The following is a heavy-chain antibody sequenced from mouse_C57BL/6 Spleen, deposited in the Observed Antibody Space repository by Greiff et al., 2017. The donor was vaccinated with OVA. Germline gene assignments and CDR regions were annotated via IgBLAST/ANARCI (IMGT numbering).Heavy chain of an antibody. V-gene: IGHV1-81*01. J-gene: IGHJ2*01. CDR2: IYPRSGNT. D-gene: IGHD2-5*01. CDR3: ATYYSNQYYFDY. CDR1: GYTFTSYG. Sequence: QVQLQQSGAELARPGASVKLSCKASGYTFTSYGISWVKQSTGQGLEWIGEIYPRSGNTYYNEKFKGKATLTADKSSSTAYMELRSLTSEDSAVYFCATYYSNQYYFDYWGQGTTLTVSS.